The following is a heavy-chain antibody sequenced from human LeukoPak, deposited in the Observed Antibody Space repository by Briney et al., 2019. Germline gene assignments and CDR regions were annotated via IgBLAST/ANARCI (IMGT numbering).Heavy chain of an antibody. CDR3: ARGTDHAKVGY. CDR1: GGSFTSGNYK. V-gene: IGHV4-61*02. CDR2: IYTNGNT. J-gene: IGHJ4*02. Sequence: SQTLSLTCTVSGGSFTSGNYKWSWLRQPAGKGLEWIGRIYTNGNTDYSPSLKSRATISIDMSKNQFFLKLSSVTAADTAVYYCARGTDHAKVGYWGQGTLVTVSS. D-gene: IGHD1-26*01.